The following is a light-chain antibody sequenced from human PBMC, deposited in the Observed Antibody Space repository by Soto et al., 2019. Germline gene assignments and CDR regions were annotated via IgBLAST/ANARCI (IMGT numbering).Light chain of an antibody. CDR3: GTWDNSLTGII. V-gene: IGLV1-51*01. CDR2: DNN. CDR1: SSNVGNNY. J-gene: IGLJ2*01. Sequence: QSVLTQPPSVSAAPGQKVTISCSGSSSNVGNNYVSWYQQLPGTAPKLLIYDNNKRPSGIPDRFSGSKSGTSATLGITGLQTGDEADDYCGTWDNSLTGIIFGGGTKVTVL.